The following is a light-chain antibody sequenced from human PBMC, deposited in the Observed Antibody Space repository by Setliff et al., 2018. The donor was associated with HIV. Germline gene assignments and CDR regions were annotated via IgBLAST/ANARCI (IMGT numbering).Light chain of an antibody. Sequence: SVLAQPASVYGSPGQSITISCTGTSSDVGSYNLVSWYQQHPGKAPKLMIYEVSKRPSGFSNRISGSKSGNTASLTISGLQAEDEADYYCCSYAGSSTPYVFGTGTKVTVL. CDR1: SSDVGSYNL. CDR2: EVS. CDR3: CSYAGSSTPYV. J-gene: IGLJ1*01. V-gene: IGLV2-23*02.